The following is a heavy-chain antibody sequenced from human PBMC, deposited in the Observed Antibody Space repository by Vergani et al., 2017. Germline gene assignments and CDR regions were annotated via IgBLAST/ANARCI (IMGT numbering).Heavy chain of an antibody. CDR2: INHSGST. Sequence: QVQLPQWGAGLLKPSETLSLTCAVYGGSFSGYYWSWIRQPPGKGLDLIGEINHSGSTNYHPSLKSRVPISVDTSKNQLSLKLSYVTAADTAVYYCARERDSYGNDYWGQGTLVTVSS. J-gene: IGHJ4*02. CDR1: GGSFSGYY. D-gene: IGHD5-18*01. CDR3: ARERDSYGNDY. V-gene: IGHV4-34*01.